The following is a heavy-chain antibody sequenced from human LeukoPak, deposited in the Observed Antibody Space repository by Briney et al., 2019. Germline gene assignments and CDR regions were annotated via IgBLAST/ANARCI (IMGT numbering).Heavy chain of an antibody. J-gene: IGHJ1*01. CDR3: ARQLAVAGREPQH. CDR1: SDY. D-gene: IGHD6-19*01. CDR2: IYYSGST. Sequence: SDYWMSWIRQPPGKGLEWIGSIYYSGSTYYNPSLKSRVTISVDTSKNQFSLKLSSVTAADTAVYYCARQLAVAGREPQHWGQGTLVTVSS. V-gene: IGHV4-39*01.